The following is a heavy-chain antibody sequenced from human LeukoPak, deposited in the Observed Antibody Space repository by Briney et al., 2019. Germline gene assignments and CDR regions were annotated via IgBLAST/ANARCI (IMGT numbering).Heavy chain of an antibody. CDR2: ISDDGDDK. CDR3: GRDPGYSSAWCGADS. V-gene: IGHV3-30*04. J-gene: IGHJ4*02. D-gene: IGHD6-13*01. CDR1: GFTFRDYA. Sequence: GRSLRLSCAASGFTFRDYAMHWVRQAPGKGLEWMGLISDDGDDKYYADSVKGRVSFSRDNSKNTLYLQLNSLRAEDTALYYCGRDPGYSSAWCGADSWGPGTLVTVSS.